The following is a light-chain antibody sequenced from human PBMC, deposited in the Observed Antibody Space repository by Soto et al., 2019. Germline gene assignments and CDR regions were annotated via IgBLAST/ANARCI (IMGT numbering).Light chain of an antibody. CDR2: GAA. V-gene: IGKV3-20*01. CDR1: QRVSSSY. Sequence: EIVLTQSPGTLSLSPGERATLSCRASQRVSSSYVAWYQQKPGQAPRLLIYGAASRATGIPDRFSGSGSGTGFTLSISRLEAEGFAGYYCQQYGRSLRTFGQWTKGAIK. J-gene: IGKJ1*01. CDR3: QQYGRSLRT.